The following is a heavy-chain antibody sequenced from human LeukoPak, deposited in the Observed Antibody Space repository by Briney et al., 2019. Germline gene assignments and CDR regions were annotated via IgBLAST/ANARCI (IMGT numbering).Heavy chain of an antibody. J-gene: IGHJ2*01. CDR3: ARMRGYSLGYWYLDL. CDR2: MNPTSGYT. V-gene: IGHV1-8*01. Sequence: ASVKVSCKAAEYTFTSYDINWVRQATGQGLEWMGWMNPTSGYTGYAQKFQGRVTMTRDTSISTAYMELSSLRSDDTAVYYCARMRGYSLGYWYLDLWGPGNLVTVSS. D-gene: IGHD5-18*01. CDR1: EYTFTSYD.